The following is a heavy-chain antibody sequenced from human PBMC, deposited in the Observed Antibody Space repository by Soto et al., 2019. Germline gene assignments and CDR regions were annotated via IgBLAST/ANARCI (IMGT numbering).Heavy chain of an antibody. Sequence: ASLKVSCKASGYTFTGYYMHWVRQAPGQGLEWMGWINPNSGGTNYAQKFQGWVTMTRDTSISTAYMELSRLRSDDTAVYYCARSTKYCGGDCYSLSNYYYYGMDVWGQGTTVTVSS. V-gene: IGHV1-2*04. CDR1: GYTFTGYY. J-gene: IGHJ6*02. D-gene: IGHD2-21*02. CDR3: ARSTKYCGGDCYSLSNYYYYGMDV. CDR2: INPNSGGT.